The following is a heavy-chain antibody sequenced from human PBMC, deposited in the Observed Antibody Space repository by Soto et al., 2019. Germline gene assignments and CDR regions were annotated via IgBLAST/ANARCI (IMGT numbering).Heavy chain of an antibody. CDR1: GGSISSGGYY. CDR3: ARDVLRYFDRVGNWFDP. V-gene: IGHV4-31*03. CDR2: IYYSGST. Sequence: SETLSLTCTVSGGSISSGGYYWSWIRQHPGKGLEWIGYIYYSGSTYYNPSLKSRVTISVDTSKNQFSLRLSSVTAADTAVYYCARDVLRYFDRVGNWFDPWGQGTLVTVSS. J-gene: IGHJ5*02. D-gene: IGHD3-9*01.